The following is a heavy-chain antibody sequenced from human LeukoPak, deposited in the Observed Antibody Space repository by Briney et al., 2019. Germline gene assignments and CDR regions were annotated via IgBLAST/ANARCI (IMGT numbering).Heavy chain of an antibody. CDR3: ARVDSSGWYSYYYYYGMDV. J-gene: IGHJ6*02. CDR2: ISAYNGNT. Sequence: ASVKVSCKASGYTFTSYGISWVRQAPGQGLEWMGWISAYNGNTNYAQKLQGRVTMTTDTSTSTAYIELRSLRSDDTAVYYCARVDSSGWYSYYYYYGMDVWGQGTTVTVSS. V-gene: IGHV1-18*01. D-gene: IGHD6-19*01. CDR1: GYTFTSYG.